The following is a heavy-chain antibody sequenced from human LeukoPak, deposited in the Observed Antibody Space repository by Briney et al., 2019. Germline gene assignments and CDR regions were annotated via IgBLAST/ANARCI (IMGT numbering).Heavy chain of an antibody. CDR3: ARVRKESYDFWSGYNTGGFDY. V-gene: IGHV4-34*01. CDR2: INHSGST. CDR1: GGSFSGYY. Sequence: LETLSLTCAVYGGSFSGYYWSWIRQPPGKGLEWIGEINHSGSTNYNPSLKSRVTISVDTSKNQFSLKLSSVTAADTAVYYCARVRKESYDFWSGYNTGGFDYWGQGTLVTVSS. J-gene: IGHJ4*02. D-gene: IGHD3-3*01.